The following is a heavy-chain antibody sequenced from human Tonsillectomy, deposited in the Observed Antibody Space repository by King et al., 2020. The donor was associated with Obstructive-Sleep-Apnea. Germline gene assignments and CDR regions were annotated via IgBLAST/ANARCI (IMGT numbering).Heavy chain of an antibody. V-gene: IGHV4-59*08. CDR2: IYYSGST. CDR1: GGSINFYY. CDR3: ARLDTAMITFDP. Sequence: VQLQESGPGLVEPSETLSLTCTVSGGSINFYYWSWIRQPPGKGVGWIGYIYYSGSTNSNPSLKSRVTISVDTSKNQFSLKLTSVTAADTAVYYCARLDTAMITFDPWGQGTLVTVSS. D-gene: IGHD5-18*01. J-gene: IGHJ5*02.